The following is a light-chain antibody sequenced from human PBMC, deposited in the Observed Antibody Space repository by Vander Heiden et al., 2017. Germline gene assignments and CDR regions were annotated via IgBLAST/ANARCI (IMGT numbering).Light chain of an antibody. V-gene: IGKV4-1*01. J-gene: IGKJ2*01. Sequence: DIVMTQSPASLPVSLGERATINFESSPSVLLRSNNKNYLAWYQQKPGQPPKLLIYGASTRESGVPDRFSGSGSGTDFTLTISSLQAEDVAVYYCQQYYSTPYTFGQGTKLEIK. CDR1: PSVLLRSNNKNY. CDR3: QQYYSTPYT. CDR2: GAS.